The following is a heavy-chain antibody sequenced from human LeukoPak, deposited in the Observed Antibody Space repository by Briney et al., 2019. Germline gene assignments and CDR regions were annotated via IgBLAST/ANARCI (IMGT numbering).Heavy chain of an antibody. CDR1: GYSFSTYW. J-gene: IGHJ4*02. CDR3: ARTDPYFDY. V-gene: IGHV5-51*01. Sequence: GESLKISCRAFGYSFSTYWIGWVRQMPGKGLEWMGIIYPGDSETIYSPSLQGQVTMSADKSINTVYLQWTSLKASDTAIYYCARTDPYFDYWGQGSLVTVSS. CDR2: IYPGDSET.